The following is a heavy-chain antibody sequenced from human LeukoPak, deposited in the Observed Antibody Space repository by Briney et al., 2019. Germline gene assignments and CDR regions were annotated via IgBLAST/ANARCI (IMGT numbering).Heavy chain of an antibody. Sequence: GGSLRLSCAASGYSFSSYWMHWVRQAPGKGLVWVSRINKEGTSIAYADSVKGRFTISRDNAKNSLYLQMNSLRAEDTAVYYCARESTKTYYYGSGSGDYYYMDVWGKGTTVTVSS. D-gene: IGHD3-10*01. J-gene: IGHJ6*03. V-gene: IGHV3-74*01. CDR3: ARESTKTYYYGSGSGDYYYMDV. CDR1: GYSFSSYW. CDR2: INKEGTSI.